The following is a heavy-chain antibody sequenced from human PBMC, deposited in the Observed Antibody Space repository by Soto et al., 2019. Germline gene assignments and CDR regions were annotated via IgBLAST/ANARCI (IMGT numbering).Heavy chain of an antibody. CDR3: ARDRAVSARGSFDY. CDR2: IYHSGST. V-gene: IGHV4-4*02. J-gene: IGHJ4*02. CDR1: GGSVSSTNW. Sequence: QVQLQESGPGLVEPSGTLSLTCAVSGGSVSSTNWWSWVRQPPGKGLEWIGEIYHSGSTYYKPSLKSRVTISVDKSKNQFSLRLSSVTAADTAVYFCARDRAVSARGSFDYWGQGTLVTVSS. D-gene: IGHD6-19*01.